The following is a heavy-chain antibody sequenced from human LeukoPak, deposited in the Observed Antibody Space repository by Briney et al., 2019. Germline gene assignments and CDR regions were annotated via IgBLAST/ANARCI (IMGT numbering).Heavy chain of an antibody. V-gene: IGHV3-11*01. D-gene: IGHD6-13*01. CDR1: GFTFSDYY. CDR3: ASANSSSWYVYYYYGMDV. Sequence: PGGSLRLSCAASGFTFSDYYMSWIRQAPGKGLEWVSYISSSGSTIYYADSVKGRFTISRDNAKNSLYLQMNSLRAEDTAVYYCASANSSSWYVYYYYGMDVWGQGTTVTVSS. J-gene: IGHJ6*02. CDR2: ISSSGSTI.